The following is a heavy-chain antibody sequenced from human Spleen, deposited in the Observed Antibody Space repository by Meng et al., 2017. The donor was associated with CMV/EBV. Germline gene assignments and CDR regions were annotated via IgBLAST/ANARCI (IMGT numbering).Heavy chain of an antibody. V-gene: IGHV3-53*01. D-gene: IGHD3-10*01. J-gene: IGHJ4*02. CDR1: GFTFSSYW. CDR2: IHSGGST. CDR3: ARRYGSGSSPFDY. Sequence: GESLKISCAASGFTFSSYWMHWVRQAPGKGLEWVSVIHSGGSTYYADSVKGRFTISRDNSKNTLYLQMNSLRAEDTAVYYCARRYGSGSSPFDYWGQGTLVTVSS.